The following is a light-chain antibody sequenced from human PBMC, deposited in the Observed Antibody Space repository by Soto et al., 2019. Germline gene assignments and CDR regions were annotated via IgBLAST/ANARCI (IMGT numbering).Light chain of an antibody. CDR3: QRYNNWPLT. CDR2: GAS. CDR1: QSVSSY. V-gene: IGKV3D-15*01. Sequence: EIVLTQSPATLSFAPGEIGTLSFRASQSVSSYLAWYQQKPGQAPRLLIYGASSRATGIPDRFSGSGSGTEFTLTTNSLQSEDSAVYYCQRYNNWPLTFGGGTKVDI. J-gene: IGKJ4*01.